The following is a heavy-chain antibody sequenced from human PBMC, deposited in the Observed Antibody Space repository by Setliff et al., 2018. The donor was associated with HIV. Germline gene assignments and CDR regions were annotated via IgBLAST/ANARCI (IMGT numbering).Heavy chain of an antibody. V-gene: IGHV1-69*13. CDR3: ASRHYYDFSGYYSN. J-gene: IGHJ4*02. Sequence: SVKVSCKASGGTFSSYAISWVRQAPGQGLEWMGGSIPIFGRANSAQKFQVRVTITADESTSTAYMELSSLRSEDTAVYFCASRHYYDFSGYYSNWGQGTLVTVSS. CDR1: GGTFSSYA. D-gene: IGHD3-22*01. CDR2: SIPIFGRA.